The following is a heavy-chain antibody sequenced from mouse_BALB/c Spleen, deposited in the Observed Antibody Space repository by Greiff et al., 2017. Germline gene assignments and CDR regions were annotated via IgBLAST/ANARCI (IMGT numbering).Heavy chain of an antibody. CDR1: GFTFSSYA. CDR2: ISSGGSYT. Sequence: EVQGVESGGGLVKPGGSLKLSCAASGFTFSSYAMSWVRQSPEKRLEWVAEISSGGSYTYYPDTVTGRFTISRDNAKNTLYLEMSSLRSEDTAMYYCARDAGKYFDYWGQGTLVTVSA. V-gene: IGHV5-9-4*01. J-gene: IGHJ3*01. D-gene: IGHD5-1-1*01. CDR3: ARDAGKYFDY.